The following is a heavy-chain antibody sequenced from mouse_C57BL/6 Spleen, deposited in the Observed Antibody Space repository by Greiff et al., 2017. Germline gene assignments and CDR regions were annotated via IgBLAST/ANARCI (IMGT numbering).Heavy chain of an antibody. Sequence: QVQLQQPGAELVKPGASVKLSCKASGYTFTSYWMHWVKQRPGRGLECIGRIDPNSGGTKYNEKFKSKATLTVDKPSSTAYMQLSSLTSEDSAVYYCARDSNYVSWFAYWGQGTLVTVSA. CDR3: ARDSNYVSWFAY. CDR1: GYTFTSYW. J-gene: IGHJ3*01. V-gene: IGHV1-72*01. D-gene: IGHD2-5*01. CDR2: IDPNSGGT.